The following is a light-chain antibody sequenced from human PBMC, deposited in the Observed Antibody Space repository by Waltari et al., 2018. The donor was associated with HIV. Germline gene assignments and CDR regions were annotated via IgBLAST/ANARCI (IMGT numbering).Light chain of an antibody. J-gene: IGKJ1*01. CDR1: QSVSSN. CDR2: GAS. V-gene: IGKV3-15*01. CDR3: QQYNNWT. Sequence: EIVMTQSPATLSVSTGDRATLPCRASQSVSSNLAWYQQKPGQAPRLLIYGASTRATGIPARFSGSGSGTEFTLTISSLQSEDFAVYYCQQYNNWTFGQGTKVEIK.